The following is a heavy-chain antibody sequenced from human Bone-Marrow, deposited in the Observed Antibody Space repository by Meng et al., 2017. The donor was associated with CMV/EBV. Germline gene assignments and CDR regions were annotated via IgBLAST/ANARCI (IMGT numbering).Heavy chain of an antibody. J-gene: IGHJ5*02. Sequence: GGSLRLSCAASGFTFSDYYMSWIRQAPGKGLEWVSYISSSGSTIYYADSVKGRFTISRDNAKNSLYLQMNSLRAEDTAVYYCARHPHYYHHTNWFDPWGQGTLVTVSS. CDR2: ISSSGSTI. CDR3: ARHPHYYHHTNWFDP. D-gene: IGHD1-26*01. V-gene: IGHV3-11*04. CDR1: GFTFSDYY.